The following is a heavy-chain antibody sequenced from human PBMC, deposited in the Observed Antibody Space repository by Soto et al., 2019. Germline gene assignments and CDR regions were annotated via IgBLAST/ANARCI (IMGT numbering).Heavy chain of an antibody. J-gene: IGHJ6*04. CDR1: GGSFSGYY. CDR2: INHSGST. Sequence: SETLSLTCTVYGGSFSGYYWSWIRQPPGKGLEWIGEINHSGSTNYNPSLKSRVTISVDTSKNQFSLKLSSVTAADTAVYYCARIRASGYHVGTLKSYHYYGMDVGGKGTTVTVS. D-gene: IGHD5-18*01. V-gene: IGHV4-34*01. CDR3: ARIRASGYHVGTLKSYHYYGMDV.